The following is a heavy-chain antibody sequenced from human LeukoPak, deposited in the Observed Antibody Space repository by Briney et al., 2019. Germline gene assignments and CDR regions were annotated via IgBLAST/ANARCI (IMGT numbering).Heavy chain of an antibody. D-gene: IGHD6-6*01. CDR2: IYTSGGT. Sequence: SETLSLTCTVSGNSISSYYWSWIRQPPGKGLEWIGYIYTSGGTNYIPSLKGRVTISIDTSKNQFSLKLSSVTAADSAVYYCARLTRLSTSPDRYYLDYWGQGTLATVSS. J-gene: IGHJ4*02. CDR3: ARLTRLSTSPDRYYLDY. V-gene: IGHV4-4*09. CDR1: GNSISSYY.